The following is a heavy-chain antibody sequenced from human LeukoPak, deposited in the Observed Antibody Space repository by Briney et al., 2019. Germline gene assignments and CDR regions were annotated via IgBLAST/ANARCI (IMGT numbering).Heavy chain of an antibody. CDR1: GGSISGYY. J-gene: IGHJ3*02. V-gene: IGHV4-4*07. Sequence: SETLSLTCSVSGGSISGYYWTWIRQPAGKGLEWIGRVYTSGSAHYNPSLKTRLTMSVDTSKNQFSLKLSSVTAADTAVYYCARLITGTTTAFDIWGQGTMVTVSS. CDR2: VYTSGSA. D-gene: IGHD1-7*01. CDR3: ARLITGTTTAFDI.